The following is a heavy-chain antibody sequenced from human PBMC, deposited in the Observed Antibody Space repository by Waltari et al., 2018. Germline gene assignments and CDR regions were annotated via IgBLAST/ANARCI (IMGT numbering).Heavy chain of an antibody. CDR2: ISASNGRT. Sequence: QVQLVQSGTEVKKPGASVNVSCQTSGYIFSTYSISLVRQAPGQGLEWMGWISASNGRTNYAQKFQGRLTMTTDTSTSTAYMELRSLRSDDTALYYCATRRLAVAVDPRGHGTLVTVSS. CDR1: GYIFSTYS. CDR3: ATRRLAVAVDP. V-gene: IGHV1-18*01. J-gene: IGHJ5*02.